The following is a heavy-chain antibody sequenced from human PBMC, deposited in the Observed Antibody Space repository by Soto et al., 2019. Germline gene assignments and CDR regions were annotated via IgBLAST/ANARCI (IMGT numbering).Heavy chain of an antibody. D-gene: IGHD6-19*01. Sequence: GSLRLSCAASGFTFSSYGMHWVRQAPGKGLEWVAVISYDGSNKYYADSVKGRFTISRDNSKNTLYLQMNSLRAEDTAVYYCAKETESSGWYGPFDYWGQGTLVTVSS. J-gene: IGHJ4*02. CDR2: ISYDGSNK. CDR3: AKETESSGWYGPFDY. V-gene: IGHV3-30*18. CDR1: GFTFSSYG.